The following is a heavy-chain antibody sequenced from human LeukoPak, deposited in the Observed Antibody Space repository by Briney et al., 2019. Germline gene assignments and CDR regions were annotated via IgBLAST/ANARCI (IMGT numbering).Heavy chain of an antibody. Sequence: ASVKVSCKASGYTFTSYGISWVRQAPGQGLEWMGWISAYNGNTSYAQKLQGRVTMTTDTSTSTAYMELRSLRSDDTAVYYCARVNAAAGRYYYYYYGMDVWGQGTTVTVSS. CDR2: ISAYNGNT. J-gene: IGHJ6*02. CDR3: ARVNAAAGRYYYYYYGMDV. D-gene: IGHD6-13*01. V-gene: IGHV1-18*01. CDR1: GYTFTSYG.